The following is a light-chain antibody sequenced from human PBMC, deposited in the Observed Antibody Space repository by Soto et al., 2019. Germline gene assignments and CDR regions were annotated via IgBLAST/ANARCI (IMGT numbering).Light chain of an antibody. J-gene: IGKJ2*01. Sequence: DIQMTQSPSTLSASVGDRVTITCRASQSISTWLAWYQQKPGNAPKLLIYDASSLQSGVPPRFSGSGSGTEFTLSISSLQPADFATYYCQQYRTYSHTFGQGTKLEIK. CDR3: QQYRTYSHT. V-gene: IGKV1-5*01. CDR2: DAS. CDR1: QSISTW.